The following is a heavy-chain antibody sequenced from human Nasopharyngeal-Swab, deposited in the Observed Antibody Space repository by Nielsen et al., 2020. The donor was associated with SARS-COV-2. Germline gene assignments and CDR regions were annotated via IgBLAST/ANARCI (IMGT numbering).Heavy chain of an antibody. D-gene: IGHD6-19*01. J-gene: IGHJ6*03. V-gene: IGHV4-34*01. CDR3: ARGLGGAVAGILLSYHYYYYMDV. CDR2: INHSGST. Sequence: IRPPPGTGLEWIGEINHSGSTNYNPSLKSRVTISVDTSKNQFSLKLSSVTAADTAVYYCARGLGGAVAGILLSYHYYYYMDVWGKGTTVTVSS.